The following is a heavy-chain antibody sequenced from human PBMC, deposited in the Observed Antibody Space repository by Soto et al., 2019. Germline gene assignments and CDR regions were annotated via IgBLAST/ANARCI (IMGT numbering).Heavy chain of an antibody. Sequence: EVQLVESGGGLVKPGGSLRLSCAASGFTFSNAWMNWVRQAPGKGLEWVGRIKSKTDGGTTDYAAPVKGRFTISRDDSKNTLYLQMNSLKTEDTAVYYCTTSFPKWFGELGFDYWGQGTLVTVSS. D-gene: IGHD3-10*01. CDR1: GFTFSNAW. J-gene: IGHJ4*02. V-gene: IGHV3-15*07. CDR2: IKSKTDGGTT. CDR3: TTSFPKWFGELGFDY.